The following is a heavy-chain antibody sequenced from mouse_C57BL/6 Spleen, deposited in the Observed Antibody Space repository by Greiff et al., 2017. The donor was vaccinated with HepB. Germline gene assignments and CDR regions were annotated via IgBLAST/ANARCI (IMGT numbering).Heavy chain of an antibody. CDR3: ARGIYDGYYLAY. CDR1: GYTFTDYY. CDR2: IYPGSGNT. Sequence: VMLVESGAELVRPGASVKLSCKASGYTFTDYYINWVKQRPGQGLEWIARIYPGSGNTYYNEKFKGKATLTAEKSSSTAYMQLSSLTSEDSAVYFCARGIYDGYYLAYWGQGTLVTVSA. V-gene: IGHV1-76*01. J-gene: IGHJ3*01. D-gene: IGHD2-3*01.